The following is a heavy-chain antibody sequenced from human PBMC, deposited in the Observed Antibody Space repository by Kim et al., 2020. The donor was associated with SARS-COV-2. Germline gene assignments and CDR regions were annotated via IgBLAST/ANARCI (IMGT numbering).Heavy chain of an antibody. CDR3: ARGNYYGSGSYYKYYYYGMDV. D-gene: IGHD3-10*01. CDR1: GFTFSSYD. CDR2: IGTAGDT. Sequence: GGSLRLSCAASGFTFSSYDMHWVRQATGKGLEWVSAIGTAGDTYYPGSVKGRFTISRGNAKNSLYLQMNSLRAGDTAVYYCARGNYYGSGSYYKYYYYGMDVWGQGTTVTVSS. V-gene: IGHV3-13*01. J-gene: IGHJ6*02.